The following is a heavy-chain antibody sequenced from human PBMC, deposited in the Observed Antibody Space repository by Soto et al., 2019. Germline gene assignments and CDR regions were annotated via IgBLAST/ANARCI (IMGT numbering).Heavy chain of an antibody. Sequence: SETLSLTCAVSGGSISSGGYSWSWIRQPPGKGLELIGYIYHSASTYYNPSLKSRVTISVDRSKNQLSLKLSSVTAADTAVYSCARVPDYWGQGTLVTVSS. CDR2: IYHSAST. CDR3: ARVPDY. V-gene: IGHV4-30-2*01. CDR1: GGSISSGGYS. J-gene: IGHJ4*02.